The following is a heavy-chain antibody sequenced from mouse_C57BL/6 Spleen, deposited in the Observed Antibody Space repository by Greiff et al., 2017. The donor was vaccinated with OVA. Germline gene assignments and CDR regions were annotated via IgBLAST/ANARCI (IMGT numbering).Heavy chain of an antibody. CDR3: TLGDGTSLAY. CDR1: GFNIKDDY. CDR2: IDPENGDT. D-gene: IGHD1-1*01. V-gene: IGHV14-4*01. Sequence: VQLKQSGAELVRPGASVKLSCTASGFNIKDDYMHWVKQRPEQGLEWIGRIDPENGDTEYASKFQGKATITADTSSNTAYLQLSSLTSEDTAVYYCTLGDGTSLAYWGQGTLVTVSA. J-gene: IGHJ3*01.